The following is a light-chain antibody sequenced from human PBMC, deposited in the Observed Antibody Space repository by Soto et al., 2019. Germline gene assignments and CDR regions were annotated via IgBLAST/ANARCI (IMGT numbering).Light chain of an antibody. CDR1: SSDVGIYNY. J-gene: IGLJ1*01. CDR3: SSYTTSGTRV. Sequence: QSALTQPASVSGSPGQSIAISCTGSSSDVGIYNYVSWYQQHPGKVPKLIIYEVTNRPSGVSNRFSGSKSGNTASLTISGRQAEDEADYYCSSYTTSGTRVFGTGTKLTVL. CDR2: EVT. V-gene: IGLV2-14*01.